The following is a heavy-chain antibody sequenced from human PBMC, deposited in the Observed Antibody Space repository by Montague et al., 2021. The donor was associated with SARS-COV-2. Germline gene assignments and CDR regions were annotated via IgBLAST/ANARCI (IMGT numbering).Heavy chain of an antibody. CDR3: ARSSENDNILTGYPYYFDY. Sequence: SETLSLTCTVSGGSISRYYWNWIRQPPGKGLELIAYIYYSGSTNYNPSLTSRVTISVATSKNQFSLKLSSVTAADTAVYYCARSSENDNILTGYPYYFDYWGQGTLVTVSS. CDR2: IYYSGST. V-gene: IGHV4-59*01. CDR1: GGSISRYY. J-gene: IGHJ4*02. D-gene: IGHD3-9*01.